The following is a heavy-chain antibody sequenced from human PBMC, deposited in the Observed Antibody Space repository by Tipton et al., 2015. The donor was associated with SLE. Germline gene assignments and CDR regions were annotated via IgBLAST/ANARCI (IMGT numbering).Heavy chain of an antibody. CDR1: GFTFSSYW. D-gene: IGHD2-2*01. J-gene: IGHJ5*02. Sequence: GSLRLSCATSGFTFSSYWMSWVRQAPGKGLEWVANIKQDGSEKYYVDSVKGRFTISRDNAKNSLYLQMNSLRAEDTAVHYCARVSHPYCSSTSCPFDPWGQGTLVTVSA. V-gene: IGHV3-7*03. CDR3: ARVSHPYCSSTSCPFDP. CDR2: IKQDGSEK.